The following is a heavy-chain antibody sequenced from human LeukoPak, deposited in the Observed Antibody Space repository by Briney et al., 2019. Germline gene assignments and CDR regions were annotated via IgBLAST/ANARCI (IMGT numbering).Heavy chain of an antibody. D-gene: IGHD6-19*01. CDR1: GFIFNNAW. CDR3: TTHRRDSSLAGLGY. CDR2: IKSKTDGGTT. V-gene: IGHV3-15*01. J-gene: IGHJ4*02. Sequence: GGSLRLSCAASGFIFNNAWMSWVRQAPGKGLEWVGRIKSKTDGGTTDYAAPVKGRFTMSRDDSKNTLFLQLDSLRTEDTAVYYCTTHRRDSSLAGLGYWGLGTLVTVSS.